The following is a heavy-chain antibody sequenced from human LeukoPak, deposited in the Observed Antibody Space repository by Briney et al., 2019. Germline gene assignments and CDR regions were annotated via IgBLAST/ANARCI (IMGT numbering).Heavy chain of an antibody. CDR1: GFTFSDYY. V-gene: IGHV3-11*01. Sequence: GGSLRLSCAASGFTFSDYYMSWIRQAPGKGLEWVSYISSSGSTIYYADSVKGRFTISRDNAKNSLYLQMNSLRAEDTAVYYCATDSGFGEAPVDYWGQGTLVTVSS. CDR3: ATDSGFGEAPVDY. J-gene: IGHJ4*02. CDR2: ISSSGSTI. D-gene: IGHD3-10*01.